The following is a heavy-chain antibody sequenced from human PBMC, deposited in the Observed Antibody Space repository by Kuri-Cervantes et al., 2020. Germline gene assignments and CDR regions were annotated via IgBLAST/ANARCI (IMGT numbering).Heavy chain of an antibody. CDR3: ARDTNWFDP. CDR2: ISAYNGNT. CDR1: GYTFTSYG. V-gene: IGHV1-18*01. J-gene: IGHJ5*02. Sequence: ASVKVSCKASGYTFTSYGISWVRQAPGQGLEWMGWISAYNGNTNYAQKLQGRVTITADESTSTAYMELSSLRSEDTAVYYCARDTNWFDPWGQGTLVTVSS.